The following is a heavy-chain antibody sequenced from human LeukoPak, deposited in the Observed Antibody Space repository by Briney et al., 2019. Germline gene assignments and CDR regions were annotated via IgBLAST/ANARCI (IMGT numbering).Heavy chain of an antibody. Sequence: ASVKVSCKASGFTFTSSAMQWVRQARGQRLEWRGWIVVGSGNTNYAQKFQERVTITRDMSTSTAYMELSSLRSEDTAVYYCAAEPNAFWSGYYYFDYWGQGTLVTVSS. J-gene: IGHJ4*02. D-gene: IGHD3-3*01. V-gene: IGHV1-58*02. CDR3: AAEPNAFWSGYYYFDY. CDR1: GFTFTSSA. CDR2: IVVGSGNT.